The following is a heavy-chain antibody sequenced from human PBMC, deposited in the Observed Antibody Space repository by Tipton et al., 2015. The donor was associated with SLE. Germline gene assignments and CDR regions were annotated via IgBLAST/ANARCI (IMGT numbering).Heavy chain of an antibody. CDR3: ARHDYSSAYFYLEDFDY. V-gene: IGHV1-18*01. J-gene: IGHJ4*02. D-gene: IGHD6-25*01. Sequence: KLQDRVTLTTDTSTNTAYMELRSLRSDDTAVYYCARHDYSSAYFYLEDFDYWGQGTLVTVSS.